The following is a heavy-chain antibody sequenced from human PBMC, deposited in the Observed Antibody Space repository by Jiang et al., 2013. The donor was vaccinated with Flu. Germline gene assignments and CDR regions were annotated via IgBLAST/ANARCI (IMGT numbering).Heavy chain of an antibody. CDR3: ARGGVGAAAGTFAFDY. D-gene: IGHD6-13*01. J-gene: IGHJ4*02. CDR2: IYYSGST. Sequence: IRQPPGKGLEWIGYIYYSGSTNYNPSLKSRVTISVDTSKNQFSLKLSSVTAADTAVYYCARGGVGAAAGTFAFDYWGQGTLVTVSS. V-gene: IGHV4-59*01.